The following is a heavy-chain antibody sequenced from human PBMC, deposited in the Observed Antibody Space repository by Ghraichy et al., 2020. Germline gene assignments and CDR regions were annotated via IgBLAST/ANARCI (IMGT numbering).Heavy chain of an antibody. V-gene: IGHV3-7*01. CDR3: ARDPYGDYKYGGTDY. CDR2: IKPDGSER. J-gene: IGHJ4*02. D-gene: IGHD4-17*01. Sequence: GKSLNISCVASGFSFSRHWMSWVRQAPGKGLEWVASIKPDGSERNSVDSVKGRFTISRDNAKNSLSLEMNSLRVEDTAVYYCARDPYGDYKYGGTDYWGRGTLVTVSA. CDR1: GFSFSRHW.